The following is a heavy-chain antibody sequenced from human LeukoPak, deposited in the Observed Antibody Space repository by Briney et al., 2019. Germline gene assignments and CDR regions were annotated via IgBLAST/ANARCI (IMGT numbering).Heavy chain of an antibody. CDR1: GGTFSSYA. D-gene: IGHD2-15*01. V-gene: IGHV1-2*02. CDR2: INPNSGGT. J-gene: IGHJ4*02. CDR3: ARAGAIAALYYFDY. Sequence: ASVKVSCKASGGTFSSYAISWVRQAPGQGLEWMGWINPNSGGTNYAQKFQGRVTMTRDTSISTAYMELSRLRSDDTAVYYCARAGAIAALYYFDYWGQGTLVTVS.